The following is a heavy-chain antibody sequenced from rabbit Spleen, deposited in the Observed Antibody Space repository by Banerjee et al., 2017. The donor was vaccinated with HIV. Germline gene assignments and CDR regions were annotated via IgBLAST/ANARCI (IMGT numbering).Heavy chain of an antibody. D-gene: IGHD8-1*01. V-gene: IGHV1S45*01. CDR3: ARDTGSSFSSYGMDL. CDR2: IDPVFGIT. Sequence: QEQLEETGGGLVQPGGSLTLSCKVSGFTLSSYYMNWVRQAPGKGLEWIGYIDPVFGITYYANWVNGRFSISKTSSTTVTLQMTSLTVADTATYFCARDTGSSFSSYGMDLWGQGTLSPS. J-gene: IGHJ3*01. CDR1: GFTLSSYYM.